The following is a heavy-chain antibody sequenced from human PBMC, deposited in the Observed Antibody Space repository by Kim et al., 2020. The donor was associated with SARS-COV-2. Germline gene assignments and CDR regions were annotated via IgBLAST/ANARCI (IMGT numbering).Heavy chain of an antibody. D-gene: IGHD6-19*01. CDR2: ISSSSSYI. Sequence: GGSLRLSCAASGFTFSSYSMNWVRQAPGKGLEWVSSISSSSSYIYYADSVKGRFTISRDNAKNSLYLQMNSLRAEDTAVYYCARGGYSSGWTGDYYYDGMDAWGQGTTVTVSS. V-gene: IGHV3-21*01. CDR3: ARGGYSSGWTGDYYYDGMDA. CDR1: GFTFSSYS. J-gene: IGHJ6*02.